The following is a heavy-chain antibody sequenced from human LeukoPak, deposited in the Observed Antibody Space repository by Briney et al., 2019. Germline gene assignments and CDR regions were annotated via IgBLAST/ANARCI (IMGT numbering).Heavy chain of an antibody. CDR3: ARGEGGYYPYYVAC. J-gene: IGHJ4*02. CDR1: GGSISSGGYY. D-gene: IGHD3-22*01. Sequence: SETVSLTCTVSGGSISSGGYYWSWIRQPPGKGLEWIGYIYYSGSTYYNPSLKSRVTISVDTSKNQFSLKLSSVTAADTAVYYCARGEGGYYPYYVACGGQGTLVTVSS. CDR2: IYYSGST. V-gene: IGHV4-31*03.